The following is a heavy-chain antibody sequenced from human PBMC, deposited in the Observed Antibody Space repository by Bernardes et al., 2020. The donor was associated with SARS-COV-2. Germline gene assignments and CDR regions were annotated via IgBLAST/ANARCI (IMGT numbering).Heavy chain of an antibody. CDR3: ARGLRWAFDY. D-gene: IGHD4-17*01. V-gene: IGHV3-53*01. J-gene: IGHJ4*02. Sequence: GGSLRLSCAVSGFTVSSKYMNWVRQAPGKGLEWVSVIQSGEYTNYADTVKGRFTVSRDTTENTVFLQMNSLRAEDTAVYYCARGLRWAFDYWGQGTLVSVSS. CDR1: GFTVSSKY. CDR2: IQSGEYT.